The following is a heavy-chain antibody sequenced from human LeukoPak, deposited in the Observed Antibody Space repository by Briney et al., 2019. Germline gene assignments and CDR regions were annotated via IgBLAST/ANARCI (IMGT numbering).Heavy chain of an antibody. CDR1: GYTFTSYA. CDR3: AREFVPPYYYDSSGYRPDAFDI. J-gene: IGHJ3*02. V-gene: IGHV7-4-1*02. CDR2: INTNTGNP. D-gene: IGHD3-22*01. Sequence: ASVKVSCKASGYTFTSYAMNWVRQAPGQGLEWMGWINTNTGNPTYAQGFTGRFVFSLDTSVSTAYLQISSLKAEDTAVYYCAREFVPPYYYDSSGYRPDAFDIWGQGTMVTVSS.